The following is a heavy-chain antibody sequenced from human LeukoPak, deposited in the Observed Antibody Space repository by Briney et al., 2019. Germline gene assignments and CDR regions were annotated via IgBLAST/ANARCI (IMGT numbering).Heavy chain of an antibody. J-gene: IGHJ6*03. V-gene: IGHV3-30*03. D-gene: IGHD2-15*01. CDR3: ARGAAWDYYYYMDV. Sequence: GGSLRLSCAASGFTFSSYGMHWVRQAPGKGLEWVAVISYDGSNKYYADSVKGRFTISRDNAKNSLYLQMNSLRAEDTAVYYCARGAAWDYYYYMDVWGKGTTVTVSS. CDR2: ISYDGSNK. CDR1: GFTFSSYG.